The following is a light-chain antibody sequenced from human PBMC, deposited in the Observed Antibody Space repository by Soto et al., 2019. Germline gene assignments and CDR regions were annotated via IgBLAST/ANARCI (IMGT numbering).Light chain of an antibody. CDR1: QSVSSY. CDR3: QHRKT. CDR2: GAS. Sequence: EIVMTQSPATLSVSPGERATLSCRASQSVSSYLAWYQQKPGQAPRLLIFGASTRATGIPARFSGSGSGTEFTLTISSLQSEDFEVYYCQHRKTFGQGTKVEIK. J-gene: IGKJ1*01. V-gene: IGKV3-15*01.